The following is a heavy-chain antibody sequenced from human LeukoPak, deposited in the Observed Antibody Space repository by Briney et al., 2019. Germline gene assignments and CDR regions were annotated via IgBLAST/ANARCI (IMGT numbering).Heavy chain of an antibody. J-gene: IGHJ3*02. D-gene: IGHD6-13*01. Sequence: GGSLRLSCAASGFTFSSYGMSWVRQAPGKGLEWVSAISGSGGSTYYADSVKGRFTISRDNAKNSLYLQMNSLRAEDTAVYYCARATRSSSWTPFDAFDIWGQGTMVTVSS. V-gene: IGHV3-23*01. CDR2: ISGSGGST. CDR1: GFTFSSYG. CDR3: ARATRSSSWTPFDAFDI.